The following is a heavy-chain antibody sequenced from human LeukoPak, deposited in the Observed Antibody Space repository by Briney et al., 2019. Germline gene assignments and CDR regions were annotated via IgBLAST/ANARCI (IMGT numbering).Heavy chain of an antibody. CDR3: ASLKTGGLFDY. J-gene: IGHJ4*02. V-gene: IGHV4-39*01. CDR1: GGSISSSSYY. D-gene: IGHD2-8*02. CDR2: IYYSGST. Sequence: SETLSLTCTVSGGSISSSSYYWGWIRQPPGKGLEWIGSIYYSGSTYYNPSLKSRVTISVDTSKNQFSLKLSSVTAADTAVYYCASLKTGGLFDYWGQGTLVPVSS.